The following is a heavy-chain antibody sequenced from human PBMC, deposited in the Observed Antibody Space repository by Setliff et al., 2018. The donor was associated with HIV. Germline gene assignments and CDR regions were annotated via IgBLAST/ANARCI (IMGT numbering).Heavy chain of an antibody. CDR1: GYTFSRFG. J-gene: IGHJ4*02. CDR3: ARGDFALGQ. CDR2: ISVYNGNR. D-gene: IGHD3-3*01. V-gene: IGHV1-18*01. Sequence: ASVKVSCKASGYTFSRFGITWVRQAPGQGLEWMGWISVYNGNRDYALNFQGRVTLTTDTSASTAYMELTSLRSDDTAVYYCARGDFALGQWGQGTLVTVSS.